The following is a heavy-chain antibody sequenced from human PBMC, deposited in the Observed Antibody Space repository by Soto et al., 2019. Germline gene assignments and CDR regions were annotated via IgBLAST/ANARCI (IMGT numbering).Heavy chain of an antibody. J-gene: IGHJ5*02. V-gene: IGHV3-48*01. CDR2: ISSSSTTK. D-gene: IGHD1-1*01. CDR1: GFTFSSYS. Sequence: GGSLRLSCAASGFTFSSYSMNWVRQAPGKGLEWVSYISSSSTTKYYADSVKGRFTISRDNAKNSLYLQMNSLRAEDTAVYYCARDSVLEYGNWFDPWGQGTLVTVSS. CDR3: ARDSVLEYGNWFDP.